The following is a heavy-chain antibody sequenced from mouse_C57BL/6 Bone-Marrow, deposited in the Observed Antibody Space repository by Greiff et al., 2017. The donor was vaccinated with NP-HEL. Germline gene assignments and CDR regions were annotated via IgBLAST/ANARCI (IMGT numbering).Heavy chain of an antibody. D-gene: IGHD1-1*01. Sequence: EVQLQQSVAELVRPGASVKLSCTASGFNIKNTYMHWVKQRPEQGLEWIGRIDPANGNTKYAPKFQGKATITADTSSNTAYLQLSSLTSGDTAIYYCASPDNYYGSSSPSWFAYWGQGTLVTVSA. CDR1: GFNIKNTY. CDR2: IDPANGNT. V-gene: IGHV14-3*01. CDR3: ASPDNYYGSSSPSWFAY. J-gene: IGHJ3*01.